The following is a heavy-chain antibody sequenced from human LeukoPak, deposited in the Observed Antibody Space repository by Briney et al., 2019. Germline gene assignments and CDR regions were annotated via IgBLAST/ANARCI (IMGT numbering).Heavy chain of an antibody. D-gene: IGHD2-15*01. CDR1: GYSISSGYY. CDR3: ARAGSGYCSGGSRYVLGGGYMDV. V-gene: IGHV4-38-2*01. J-gene: IGHJ6*03. Sequence: SETLSLTCAVSGYSISSGYYWGWIRQPPGKGLEWIGSIYHSGSTYYNPSLKSRVTISVDTSKNQFSLKLSSVTAADTAVYYCARAGSGYCSGGSRYVLGGGYMDVWGKGTAVTVSS. CDR2: IYHSGST.